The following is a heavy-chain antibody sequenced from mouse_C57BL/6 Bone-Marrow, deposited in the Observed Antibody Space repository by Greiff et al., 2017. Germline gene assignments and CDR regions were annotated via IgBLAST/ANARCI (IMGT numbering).Heavy chain of an antibody. Sequence: QVQLQQPGAELVKPGASVKLSCKASGYTFTSYWMHWVKQRPGQGLEWIGMIHPNSGSTNYNEKFKSKATLTVDKSSSTAYMQLSSLTSEDSAVYYCARGIQGGYYERFAYWGQGTLVTVSA. CDR2: IHPNSGST. CDR1: GYTFTSYW. J-gene: IGHJ3*01. D-gene: IGHD2-3*01. V-gene: IGHV1-64*01. CDR3: ARGIQGGYYERFAY.